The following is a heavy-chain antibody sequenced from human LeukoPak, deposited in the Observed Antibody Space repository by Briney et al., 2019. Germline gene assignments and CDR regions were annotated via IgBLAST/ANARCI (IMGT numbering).Heavy chain of an antibody. CDR1: GFTFSSYA. CDR3: AKVWGRIVGATRPVDH. D-gene: IGHD1-26*01. V-gene: IGHV3-23*01. J-gene: IGHJ4*02. CDR2: ISGSGGST. Sequence: PGGSLRLSCAASGFTFSSYAMSWVRQAPGKGLEWVSAISGSGGSTYYADSVKGRFTISRDNSKNTLYLQMNSLRAEDTAVYYCAKVWGRIVGATRPVDHWGQGTLVTVSS.